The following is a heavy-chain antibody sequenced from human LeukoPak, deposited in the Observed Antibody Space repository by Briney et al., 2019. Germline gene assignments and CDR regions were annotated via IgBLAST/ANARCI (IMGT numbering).Heavy chain of an antibody. D-gene: IGHD4-23*01. V-gene: IGHV3-30*18. Sequence: GGWVTLSCAASGFSLWTSGMHWVRQAPGKGLEWLSLTTHDGMYTNYADSVKGRFTISTDTSKNTVYLQMNSLRPEDTAVYYCTKGGGISANPLDPWGRETLLIVSS. J-gene: IGHJ5*02. CDR2: TTHDGMYT. CDR3: TKGGGISANPLDP. CDR1: GFSLWTSG.